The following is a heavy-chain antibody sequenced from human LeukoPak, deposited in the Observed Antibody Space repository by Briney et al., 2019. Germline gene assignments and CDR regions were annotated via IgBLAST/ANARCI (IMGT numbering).Heavy chain of an antibody. CDR2: INPNSGDT. CDR1: GYTFTGYY. V-gene: IGHV1-2*02. J-gene: IGHJ4*02. CDR3: AREADCSSISCYLDY. D-gene: IGHD2-2*01. Sequence: ASVKVSCKASGYTFTGYYMHWVRQAPRQGLEWMGWINPNSGDTNYAQKFQGRVTMTRDTSISTAYMELSRLRSDDTAVYFCAREADCSSISCYLDYWGQGTLVTVSS.